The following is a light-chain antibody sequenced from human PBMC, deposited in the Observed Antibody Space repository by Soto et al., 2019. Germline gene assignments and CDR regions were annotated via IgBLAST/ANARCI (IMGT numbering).Light chain of an antibody. V-gene: IGKV3-11*01. CDR2: DAS. J-gene: IGKJ4*01. Sequence: EIVLTQSPGTLSLSPGEGATLSCRASQSVSTYLTWYQQKPGQAPRLLIYDASNRATGIPARFSGSGSGTDFTLTISSLEPEDFAVYYCQQRSNWLFGGGTKADI. CDR3: QQRSNWL. CDR1: QSVSTY.